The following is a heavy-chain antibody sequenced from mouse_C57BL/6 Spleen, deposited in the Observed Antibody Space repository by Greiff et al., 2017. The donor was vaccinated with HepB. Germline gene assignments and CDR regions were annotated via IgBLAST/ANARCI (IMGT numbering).Heavy chain of an antibody. J-gene: IGHJ2*01. CDR1: GYTFTSYW. CDR3: ARSPFITTVVAPFDY. D-gene: IGHD1-1*01. Sequence: QVQLQQPGAELVKPGASVKLSCKASGYTFTSYWMQWVNQRPGQGLEWIGEIDPSDSYTNYNQKFKGKATLTVDTSSSTAYMQLSSLTSEDSAVYYCARSPFITTVVAPFDYWGQGTTLTVSS. CDR2: IDPSDSYT. V-gene: IGHV1-50*01.